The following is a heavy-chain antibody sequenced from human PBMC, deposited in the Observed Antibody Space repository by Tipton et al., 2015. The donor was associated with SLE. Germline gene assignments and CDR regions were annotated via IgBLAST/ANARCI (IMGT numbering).Heavy chain of an antibody. Sequence: SLRLSCTGSGFPFGNYGFHWVRQAPGTGLDGLSFIRHDGAETYYADSVKGRFTISRDNAMKAVFLEMSRLRTEDTAVYYCAKRGAISIDHWGQGALVTVSS. CDR3: AKRGAISIDH. J-gene: IGHJ4*02. CDR1: GFPFGNYG. D-gene: IGHD2-21*01. CDR2: IRHDGAET. V-gene: IGHV3-30*02.